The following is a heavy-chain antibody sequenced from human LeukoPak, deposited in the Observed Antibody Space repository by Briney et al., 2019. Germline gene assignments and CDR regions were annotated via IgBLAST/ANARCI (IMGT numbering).Heavy chain of an antibody. D-gene: IGHD5-24*01. V-gene: IGHV3-23*01. CDR1: GITFSNSA. Sequence: PGGSLRLSYVLSGITFSNSALSWVRQAPGKGLEWVSTITKSGDQTHYADSVRGLFTISRDIFKNTLYLQMNSLRAEDTAVYHCVKSAGKDGYRDVFDIWGQGTVVTVSS. CDR3: VKSAGKDGYRDVFDI. J-gene: IGHJ3*02. CDR2: ITKSGDQT.